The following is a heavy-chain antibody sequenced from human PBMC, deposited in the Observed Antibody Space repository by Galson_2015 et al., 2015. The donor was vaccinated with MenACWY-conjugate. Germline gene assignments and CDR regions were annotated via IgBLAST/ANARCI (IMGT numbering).Heavy chain of an antibody. D-gene: IGHD5-12*01. V-gene: IGHV3-49*03. CDR2: LRSKAYGGTA. CDR1: GFTFGDYA. CDR3: SRALGYSFGSGYYMDV. Sequence: SLRLSCAVSGFTFGDYAMSWFRQAPGKGLEWLGFLRSKAYGGTAKYAASVEDRFTILRDDSKSIAYLQMNSLQIEDTAVYYCSRALGYSFGSGYYMDVWGRGTTVTVSS. J-gene: IGHJ6*03.